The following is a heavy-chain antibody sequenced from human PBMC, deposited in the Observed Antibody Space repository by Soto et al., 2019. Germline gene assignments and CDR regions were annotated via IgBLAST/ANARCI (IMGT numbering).Heavy chain of an antibody. CDR1: GFTFSSCA. Sequence: PGASLRLSCAASGFTFSSCAMGWVRQAPGKGQEWVSNIIDSGGSTYYADAVKGRFTISRDNSKSTLYLQMNSLRAEDTAVYYCGKGRSYYYYYGVDVWGQGTTVTVSS. D-gene: IGHD1-26*01. V-gene: IGHV3-23*01. CDR2: IIDSGGST. J-gene: IGHJ6*02. CDR3: GKGRSYYYYYGVDV.